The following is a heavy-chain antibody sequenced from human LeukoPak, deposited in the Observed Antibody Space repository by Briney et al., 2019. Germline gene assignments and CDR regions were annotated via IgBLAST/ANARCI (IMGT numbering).Heavy chain of an antibody. CDR3: AKAVYSSSWYNWFDP. J-gene: IGHJ5*02. Sequence: GGSLRLSCAASGFTFDDYAMHWVRQAPGKGLEWVSGISWNSGSIGYADSVRGRFTISRDNAKNSLYLQMNSLRAEDTALYYCAKAVYSSSWYNWFDPWGQGTLVTVSS. V-gene: IGHV3-9*01. CDR1: GFTFDDYA. CDR2: ISWNSGSI. D-gene: IGHD6-13*01.